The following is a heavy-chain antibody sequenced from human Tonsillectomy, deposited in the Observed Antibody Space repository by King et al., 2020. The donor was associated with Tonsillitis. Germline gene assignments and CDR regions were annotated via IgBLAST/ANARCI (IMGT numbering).Heavy chain of an antibody. Sequence: VQLLESGGGLVQPGGSLRLSCVASGFTFSNYAMSWVRQAPGKGLEWVSAISGRGDSTYNADSVKGRFTITRDNSKNMLYLQMNSLRAEDTAPYYCTKGSYGSSGYYYFDYWGQGTLVTVSS. V-gene: IGHV3-23*01. CDR1: GFTFSNYA. CDR3: TKGSYGSSGYYYFDY. CDR2: ISGRGDST. D-gene: IGHD3-22*01. J-gene: IGHJ4*02.